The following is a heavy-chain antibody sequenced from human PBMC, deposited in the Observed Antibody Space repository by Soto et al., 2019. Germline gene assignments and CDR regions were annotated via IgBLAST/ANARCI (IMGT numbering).Heavy chain of an antibody. CDR3: ARGGGYCSSTSCYYYGMDV. CDR1: GYTFTSYG. Sequence: SVKVSCKASGYTFTSYGISWVRQAPGQGLEWMGWISAYNGNTNYAQKLQGRVTMTTDTSTSTAYMELRSLRSDDTAVYYCARGGGYCSSTSCYYYGMDVWGQGTTVTVSS. J-gene: IGHJ6*02. D-gene: IGHD2-2*01. V-gene: IGHV1-18*01. CDR2: ISAYNGNT.